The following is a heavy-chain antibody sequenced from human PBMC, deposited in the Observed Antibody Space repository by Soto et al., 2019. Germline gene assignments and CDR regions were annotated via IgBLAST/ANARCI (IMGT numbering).Heavy chain of an antibody. D-gene: IGHD6-6*01. V-gene: IGHV1-46*01. Sequence: ASVKVSCKASGYTFTSYYMHWVRQAPGQGLEWMGTINPSGGSTSYAQKFQGRATMTRDTSTSTVYMELSSLRSEDTAVYYCARSIAARDLSLDYWGQGTLVTVSS. CDR2: INPSGGST. CDR3: ARSIAARDLSLDY. J-gene: IGHJ4*02. CDR1: GYTFTSYY.